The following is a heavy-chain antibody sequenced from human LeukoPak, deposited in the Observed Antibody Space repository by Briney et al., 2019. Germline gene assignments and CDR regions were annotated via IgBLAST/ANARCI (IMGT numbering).Heavy chain of an antibody. D-gene: IGHD4-23*01. CDR2: IDHTGRSS. Sequence: GGSVRLSCEASGFILGDYGVSWVRQAPGKGLEWVANIDHTGRSSCYAAFEKGRFTISRDNDKKSLHQQKNSLTAEDTAFYYCAMGGYGGYYFDSWGQGTVVTVSS. V-gene: IGHV3-20*04. J-gene: IGHJ4*02. CDR3: AMGGYGGYYFDS. CDR1: GFILGDYG.